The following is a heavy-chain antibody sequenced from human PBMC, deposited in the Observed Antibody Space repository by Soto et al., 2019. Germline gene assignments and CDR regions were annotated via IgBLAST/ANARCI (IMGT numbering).Heavy chain of an antibody. V-gene: IGHV3-11*06. Sequence: LRLSCAASGFTFSDYYMSWIRQAPGKGLEWVSSISSSSSYTNYPDSVKGRFTISRDNAKNSLYLQMNSLRAEDTAVYFCARVVLTGPLDYWGLGTLVTVSS. CDR3: ARVVLTGPLDY. J-gene: IGHJ4*02. CDR2: ISSSSSYT. CDR1: GFTFSDYY. D-gene: IGHD2-15*01.